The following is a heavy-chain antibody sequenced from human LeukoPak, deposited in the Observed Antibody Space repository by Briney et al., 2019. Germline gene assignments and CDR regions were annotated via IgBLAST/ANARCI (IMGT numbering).Heavy chain of an antibody. CDR1: GYTFTCYY. V-gene: IGHV1-2*02. CDR3: ARAGYCSSTSCYAGDY. CDR2: INPNSGGT. D-gene: IGHD2-2*01. J-gene: IGHJ4*02. Sequence: ASVKVSCKASGYTFTCYYMHWVRQAPGQGLEWMGWINPNSGGTNYAQKFQGRVTMTRDTSISTAYMELSRLRSDDTAVYYCARAGYCSSTSCYAGDYWGQGTLVTVSS.